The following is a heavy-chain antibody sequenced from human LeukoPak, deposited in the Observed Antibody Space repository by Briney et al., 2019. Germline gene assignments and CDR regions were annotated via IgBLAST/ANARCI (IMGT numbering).Heavy chain of an antibody. CDR3: AREPGAVAGTEEVFYFDH. D-gene: IGHD6-19*01. J-gene: IGHJ4*02. Sequence: GASVKVSCKASGYTFTGYYMHWVRQAPGQGLEWMGWISPNSGGTNYAQKFQGRVTMTRDTSISTAYMELSRLRSDDTAVYYCAREPGAVAGTEEVFYFDHWGQGTLVTVSS. CDR2: ISPNSGGT. V-gene: IGHV1-2*02. CDR1: GYTFTGYY.